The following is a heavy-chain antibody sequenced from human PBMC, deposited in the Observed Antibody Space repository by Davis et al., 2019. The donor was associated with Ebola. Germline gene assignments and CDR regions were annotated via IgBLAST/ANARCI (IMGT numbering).Heavy chain of an antibody. J-gene: IGHJ4*02. CDR2: ISWNSGSI. CDR3: ARYYDFWSGYLDY. CDR1: GFTFDDYA. Sequence: SLKISCAASGFTFDDYAMHWVRQAPGKGLEWVSGISWNSGSIGYADSVKGRFTISRDNAKNSLYLQMNSLRAEDTAVYYCARYYDFWSGYLDYWGQGTLVTVSS. V-gene: IGHV3-9*01. D-gene: IGHD3-3*01.